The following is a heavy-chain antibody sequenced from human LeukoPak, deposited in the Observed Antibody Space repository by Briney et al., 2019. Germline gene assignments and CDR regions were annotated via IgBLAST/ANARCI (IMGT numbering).Heavy chain of an antibody. CDR3: ASSKSSIAARSDHTRYKFQH. D-gene: IGHD6-6*01. Sequence: SVKVSCKASGGTFSSYAISWVRQAPGQGLEWMGGIIPIFGTANYAQKFQGRVTITADESTSTAYMELSSLRSEDTAVYYCASSKSSIAARSDHTRYKFQHWGQGTLVTVSS. CDR1: GGTFSSYA. V-gene: IGHV1-69*13. J-gene: IGHJ1*01. CDR2: IIPIFGTA.